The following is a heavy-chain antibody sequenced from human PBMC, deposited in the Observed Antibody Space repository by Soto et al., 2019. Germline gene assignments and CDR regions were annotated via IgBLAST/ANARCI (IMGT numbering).Heavy chain of an antibody. V-gene: IGHV3-30*18. J-gene: IGHJ4*02. CDR3: AKEKHENYFDY. CDR1: GFIFSHYG. CDR2: ISYDGSNK. Sequence: QVQLVESGGGVVQPGRSLRLSCAASGFIFSHYGLHWIRQAPGKGLEWVAAISYDGSNKFYADSVKGRFTISRDNSKNTLYLQMNSLRAEDTAVYYCAKEKHENYFDYWGQGTLVTVSS.